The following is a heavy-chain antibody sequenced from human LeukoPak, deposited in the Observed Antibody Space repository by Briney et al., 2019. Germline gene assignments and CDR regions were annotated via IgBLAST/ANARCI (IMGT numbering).Heavy chain of an antibody. J-gene: IGHJ4*02. CDR2: ISYDGSNK. CDR3: ARDLTNYYDSSGYYYSSPDY. Sequence: GGSLRLSCAASGFTFSSYAMHWVRQAPGKGLEWVAVISYDGSNKYYADSVKGRFTISRDNSKNTLCLQMNSLRAEDTAVYYCARDLTNYYDSSGYYYSSPDYWGQGTLVTVSS. CDR1: GFTFSSYA. D-gene: IGHD3-22*01. V-gene: IGHV3-30*01.